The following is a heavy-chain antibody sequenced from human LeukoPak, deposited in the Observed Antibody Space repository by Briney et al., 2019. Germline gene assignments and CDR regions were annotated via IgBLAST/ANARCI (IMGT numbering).Heavy chain of an antibody. CDR1: GGTFSSYA. Sequence: GASVKVSCKASGGTFSSYAISWVRQAPGQGLEWMGGIIPIFGTANYAQKFQGRVTITADESTSTAYMELSSLRSEDTAVYYCASEDSSGIYIVPHLDPWGQGTLVTVSS. J-gene: IGHJ5*02. CDR2: IIPIFGTA. D-gene: IGHD3-22*01. V-gene: IGHV1-69*13. CDR3: ASEDSSGIYIVPHLDP.